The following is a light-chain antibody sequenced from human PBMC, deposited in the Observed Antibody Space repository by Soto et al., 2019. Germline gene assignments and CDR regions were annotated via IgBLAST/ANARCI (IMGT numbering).Light chain of an antibody. CDR3: QHYNSYSEA. Sequence: DIQMTQSPSTLSGSVGERVTITCRASQTISSWLAWYQQKKGKAPKLLIYKASTLKSGVPSRFRGSGSGTEFTLTVSSLQPDDFETYYCQHYNSYSEAFGQGTKVDIK. CDR2: KAS. CDR1: QTISSW. V-gene: IGKV1-5*03. J-gene: IGKJ1*01.